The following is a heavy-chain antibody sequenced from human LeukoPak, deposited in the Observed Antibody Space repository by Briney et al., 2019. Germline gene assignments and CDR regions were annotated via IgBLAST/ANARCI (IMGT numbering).Heavy chain of an antibody. Sequence: PGGSLRLSCAASGFTFSSYSMNWVRQAPGKGLEWVSSISSSSSYIYYADSVKGRFTISRDNAKNSLYLQMNSLRAEDTAVYYCARDRRIAVAEGHIADYWGQGTLATVPS. CDR2: ISSSSSYI. CDR3: ARDRRIAVAEGHIADY. CDR1: GFTFSSYS. V-gene: IGHV3-21*01. J-gene: IGHJ4*02. D-gene: IGHD6-19*01.